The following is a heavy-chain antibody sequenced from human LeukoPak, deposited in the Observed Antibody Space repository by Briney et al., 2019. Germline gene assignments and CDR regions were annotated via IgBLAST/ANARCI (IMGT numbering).Heavy chain of an antibody. CDR3: TGDYYDSSGSRYDCYYGMDF. D-gene: IGHD3-22*01. J-gene: IGHJ6*02. CDR1: GFTFSSYS. V-gene: IGHV3-21*01. Sequence: GGSLRLSCAASGFTFSSYSMNWVRQAQGKVLEWVSSISTDGKYIYYADSVKGRFTISRHNGKSSVYVQMNSVRTEETAVYYGTGDYYDSSGSRYDCYYGMDFWGQGTKVTVSS. CDR2: ISTDGKYI.